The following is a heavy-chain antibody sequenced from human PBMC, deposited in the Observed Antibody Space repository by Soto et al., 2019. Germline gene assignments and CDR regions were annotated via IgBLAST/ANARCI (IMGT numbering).Heavy chain of an antibody. CDR3: AKSPRPMAAAKKYGMDA. CDR2: INSDGSST. Sequence: GGSLRLSCAASGFTFSSYWMHWVRQAPGKGLVWVSRINSDGSSTSYADSVKGRFTISRDNAKNTLYLQMNSLRAEDTAVYYCAKSPRPMAAAKKYGMDAWGQGTTVTVSS. CDR1: GFTFSSYW. D-gene: IGHD6-25*01. V-gene: IGHV3-74*01. J-gene: IGHJ6*02.